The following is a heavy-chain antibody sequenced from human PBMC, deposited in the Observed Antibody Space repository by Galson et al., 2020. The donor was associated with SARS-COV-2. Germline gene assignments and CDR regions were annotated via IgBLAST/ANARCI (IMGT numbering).Heavy chain of an antibody. V-gene: IGHV5-51*01. J-gene: IGHJ2*01. CDR2: IYPGDSDT. CDR3: ARHWDPSMEYQLLLPHWYFDL. CDR1: GYSFTSYW. D-gene: IGHD2-2*01. Sequence: GESLKISCKGSGYSFTSYWIGWVRQMPGKSLEWMGIIYPGDSDTRYSPSFQGQVTISADKSISTAYLQWSSLKASDTAMYYCARHWDPSMEYQLLLPHWYFDLWGRGTLVTVSS.